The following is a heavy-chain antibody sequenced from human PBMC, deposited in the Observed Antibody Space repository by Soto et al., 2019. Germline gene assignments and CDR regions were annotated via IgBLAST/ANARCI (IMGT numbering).Heavy chain of an antibody. Sequence: PSETLSLTCTVSGDSISSGGYYWRWIRQHPGKGLEWIGYIYYSGSTYYNPSLKSRVIISVDTSKNQFSLKLSSVTAADTAVYYCARGSTVAAIPFDYWGQGTLVTVSS. J-gene: IGHJ4*02. D-gene: IGHD2-15*01. CDR2: IYYSGST. V-gene: IGHV4-31*03. CDR1: GDSISSGGYY. CDR3: ARGSTVAAIPFDY.